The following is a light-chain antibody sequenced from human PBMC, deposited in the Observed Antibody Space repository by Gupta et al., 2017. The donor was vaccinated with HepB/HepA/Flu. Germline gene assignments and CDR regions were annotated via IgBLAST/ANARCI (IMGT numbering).Light chain of an antibody. CDR1: TSNIGVNT. J-gene: IGLJ3*02. V-gene: IGLV1-44*01. Sequence: QSVLTHQPSGSSPPGHRVTISCSGSTSNIGVNTVNWYQHLPGSAPKLLMYQNDPRPSGVPDRFSSSKSGTSASLAISGLQSGDEGYYYCAAWHVSGDARVFGGGTKLTVL. CDR2: QND. CDR3: AAWHVSGDARV.